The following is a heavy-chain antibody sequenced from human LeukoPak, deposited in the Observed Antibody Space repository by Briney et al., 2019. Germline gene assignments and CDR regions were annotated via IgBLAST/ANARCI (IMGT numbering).Heavy chain of an antibody. CDR2: ISAYNGNT. CDR3: ARVNSGSYCDAFDI. D-gene: IGHD1-26*01. Sequence: GASVKVSCKASGYTFTSYVLSWVRPAPGQGLAWMGWISAYNGNTNYAQKLQGRVTMTTDTYTSTAYMKLRSLRSDDTAVYYCARVNSGSYCDAFDIWGQGTMVTASS. J-gene: IGHJ3*02. CDR1: GYTFTSYV. V-gene: IGHV1-18*01.